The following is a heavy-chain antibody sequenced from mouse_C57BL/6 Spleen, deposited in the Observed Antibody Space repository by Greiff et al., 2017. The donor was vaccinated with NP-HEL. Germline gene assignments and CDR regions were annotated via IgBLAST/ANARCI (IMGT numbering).Heavy chain of an antibody. J-gene: IGHJ3*01. CDR3: TTSHAWFAY. Sequence: EVQLQQSGAELVRPGASVKLSCTASGFNIKDDYMHWVKQRPEQGLEWIGWIDPENGDTEYASKFQGKATITAAPSSNTAYLQLSSLTSEDTAVYYCTTSHAWFAYWGQGTLVTVSA. CDR2: IDPENGDT. V-gene: IGHV14-4*01. CDR1: GFNIKDDY.